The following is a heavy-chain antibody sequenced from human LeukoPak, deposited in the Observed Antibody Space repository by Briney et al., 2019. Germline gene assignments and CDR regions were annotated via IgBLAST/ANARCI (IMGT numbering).Heavy chain of an antibody. CDR1: GGSFSGYY. CDR2: INHSGST. D-gene: IGHD3-3*01. CDR3: ARGLTIFGVVTRFDY. Sequence: SETLSLTCALYGGSFSGYYWSWIRQPPGKGLESIGEINHSGSTNYNPSLKSRVTISVDTSKNQFSLKLSSVTAADTAVYYCARGLTIFGVVTRFDYWGQGTLVTVSS. V-gene: IGHV4-34*01. J-gene: IGHJ4*02.